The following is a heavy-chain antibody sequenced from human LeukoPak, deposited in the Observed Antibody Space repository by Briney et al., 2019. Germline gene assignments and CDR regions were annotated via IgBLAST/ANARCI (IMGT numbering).Heavy chain of an antibody. CDR1: GYTFTSYA. V-gene: IGHV1-3*01. Sequence: ASVKVSCKASGYTFTSYAINWVRQAPGQRLEWMGWINAGNGNTNYAQKLQGRVTITRDTSTSTAYMELRRLRSEDTAVYYCARIRPANYCIGGSCHDAFDIWGQGTMVTVSS. D-gene: IGHD2-15*01. J-gene: IGHJ3*02. CDR3: ARIRPANYCIGGSCHDAFDI. CDR2: INAGNGNT.